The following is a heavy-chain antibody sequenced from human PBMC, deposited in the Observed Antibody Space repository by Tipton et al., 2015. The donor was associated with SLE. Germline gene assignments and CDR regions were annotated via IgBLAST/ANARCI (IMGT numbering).Heavy chain of an antibody. CDR3: AAMYGDARTNWFDA. D-gene: IGHD4-17*01. V-gene: IGHV4-34*11. CDR2: IYYTWRT. J-gene: IGHJ5*02. Sequence: TLSLTCAVYGGSISGYYWSWVRQPPGKRLEWIGYIYYTWRTDYNPSLKSRVTMSLDTSKNQFALDLRSVTAADTAVYYCAAMYGDARTNWFDAWGQGTLVTVSS. CDR1: GGSISGYY.